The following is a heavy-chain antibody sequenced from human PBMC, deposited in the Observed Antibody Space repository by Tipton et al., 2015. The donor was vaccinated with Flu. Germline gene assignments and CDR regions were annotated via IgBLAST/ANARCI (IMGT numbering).Heavy chain of an antibody. CDR3: ARGDRNYFDY. V-gene: IGHV3-30*03. J-gene: IGHJ4*02. CDR2: ISFDGSGK. D-gene: IGHD2-15*01. Sequence: SLRLSCAASGFTFSVYGMHWVRQAPGKGLEWVAIISFDGSGKYYADSVKGRFTISRENAKNSLYLQMNSLRAGDTAVYYCARGDRNYFDYWGQGTLVTVSS. CDR1: GFTFSVYG.